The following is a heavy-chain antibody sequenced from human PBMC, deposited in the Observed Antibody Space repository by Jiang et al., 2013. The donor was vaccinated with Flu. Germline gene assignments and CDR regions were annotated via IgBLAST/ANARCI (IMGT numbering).Heavy chain of an antibody. D-gene: IGHD3-16*01. V-gene: IGHV4-4*07. CDR3: ARTERNGGLYYFDS. Sequence: LLKPSETLSLTCTVSGGSLGGYYWSWIRQIAGKGLEWIGRISTSGTTNYNPSLKSRVTMSADTSRDQFSLRLSSVTAADTALYFCARTERNGGLYYFDSWGHGILVTVSS. CDR2: ISTSGTT. J-gene: IGHJ4*01. CDR1: GGSLGGYY.